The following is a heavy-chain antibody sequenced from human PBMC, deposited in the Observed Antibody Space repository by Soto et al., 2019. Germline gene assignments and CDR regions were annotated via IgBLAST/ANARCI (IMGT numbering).Heavy chain of an antibody. V-gene: IGHV1-69*13. Sequence: SVKVSCKASGGTFSSYAISWVRQAPGQGLEWMGGIIPIFGTANYAQKFQGRVTITADESTSTAYMELSSLRSEDTAVYYCANQQAPPRYDFWSGYGKRKYYYYGMDVWGQGTMVTVSS. CDR1: GGTFSSYA. D-gene: IGHD3-3*01. J-gene: IGHJ6*02. CDR2: IIPIFGTA. CDR3: ANQQAPPRYDFWSGYGKRKYYYYGMDV.